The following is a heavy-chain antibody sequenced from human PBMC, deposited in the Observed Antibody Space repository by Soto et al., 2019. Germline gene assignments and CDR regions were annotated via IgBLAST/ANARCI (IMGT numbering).Heavy chain of an antibody. J-gene: IGHJ6*02. Sequence: QVQLVQSGAEVKKPGASVKVSCKASGYTFTSYGISWVRQAPGQGLEWMGWISAYNGNTNYAQKLQGRVTMTTDTSTSTAYVGLRSLRSDDTAVYYCASLNYDILPEPSSYYYYYGMDVWGQGTTVTVSS. CDR2: ISAYNGNT. V-gene: IGHV1-18*04. CDR1: GYTFTSYG. D-gene: IGHD3-9*01. CDR3: ASLNYDILPEPSSYYYYYGMDV.